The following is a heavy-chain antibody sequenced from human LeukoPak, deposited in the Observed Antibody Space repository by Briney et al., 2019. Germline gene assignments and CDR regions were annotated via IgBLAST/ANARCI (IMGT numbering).Heavy chain of an antibody. CDR1: GGSISSGSYY. CDR2: IYTSGST. J-gene: IGHJ4*02. D-gene: IGHD5-18*01. V-gene: IGHV4-61*02. Sequence: PSETLSLTCTVSGGSISSGSYYWRWIRQPAGKGLEWIGRIYTSGSTNYNPSLKSRVTISVDTSKNQFSLKLSSVTAADTAVYYCAGTQRGYSYGYVDYWGQGTLVTVSS. CDR3: AGTQRGYSYGYVDY.